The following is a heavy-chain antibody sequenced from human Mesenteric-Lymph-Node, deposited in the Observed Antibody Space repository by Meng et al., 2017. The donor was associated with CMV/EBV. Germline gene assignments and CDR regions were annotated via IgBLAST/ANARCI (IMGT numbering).Heavy chain of an antibody. V-gene: IGHV3-23*01. Sequence: GESLKISCVASGFTFRSYAMSWVRQAPGKGLEWVSSVRGGGANTYYADSVKGRFTISRDNSKNTLYLQMNSLRAEDTAVYYCAKDRASIAARPYAFDIWGQGTMVTVSS. J-gene: IGHJ3*02. CDR2: VRGGGANT. CDR1: GFTFRSYA. CDR3: AKDRASIAARPYAFDI. D-gene: IGHD6-6*01.